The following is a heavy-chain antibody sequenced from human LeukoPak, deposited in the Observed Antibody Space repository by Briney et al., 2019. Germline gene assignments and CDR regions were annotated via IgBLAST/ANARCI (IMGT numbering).Heavy chain of an antibody. CDR3: TTRVTGDFGSYFDC. CDR2: IKSKTDGGAT. D-gene: IGHD7-27*01. J-gene: IGHJ4*02. Sequence: PGGSLRLSCAASGFTFSNAWMSWVRQAPGKGLEWVGRIKSKTDGGATDYAAPVKGRFTISRDDSQNILYLQMNSLKTEDTAMYYCTTRVTGDFGSYFDCWGQGTLVTVSS. V-gene: IGHV3-15*01. CDR1: GFTFSNAW.